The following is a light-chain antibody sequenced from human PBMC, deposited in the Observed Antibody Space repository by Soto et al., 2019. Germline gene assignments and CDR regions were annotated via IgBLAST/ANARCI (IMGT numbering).Light chain of an antibody. V-gene: IGKV4-1*01. J-gene: IGKJ3*01. CDR3: QQYFTNPFT. CDR1: QSLLYSANKKNY. CDR2: WAS. Sequence: DIVMTQSPDSLAVSLGERATINCMSSQSLLYSANKKNYVAWYQQKPGQPPQLLIYWASTRESGVPDRFSCSGSGTDFTLTISSLEAEDVAVYYCQQYFTNPFTFGPGTKVDIK.